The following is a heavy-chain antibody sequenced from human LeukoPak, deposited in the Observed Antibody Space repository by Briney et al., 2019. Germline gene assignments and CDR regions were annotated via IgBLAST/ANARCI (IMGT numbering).Heavy chain of an antibody. J-gene: IGHJ5*02. CDR3: ARRGYYYGFGNWFDP. CDR2: INHSGST. Sequence: PSETLSLTCTVSGGSISSYYWSWIRQPPGKGLEWIGEINHSGSTNYNPSLKSRVTISVDTSKNQFSLKLSSVTAADTAVYYCARRGYYYGFGNWFDPWGQGTLVTVSS. V-gene: IGHV4-34*01. CDR1: GGSISSYY. D-gene: IGHD3-10*01.